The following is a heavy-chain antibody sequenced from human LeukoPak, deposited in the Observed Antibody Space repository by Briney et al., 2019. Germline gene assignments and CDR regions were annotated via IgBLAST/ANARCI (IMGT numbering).Heavy chain of an antibody. CDR1: GFTFSSYA. Sequence: PGGSLRLSCAASGFTFSSYAMSWVRRAPGKGLEWVSGISGSDGTTYYADSVKGRFTISRDNSRNTLYLQMNSLRAEDTAVYYCAKVDSSGYYSKNFHYWGQGSLFTVSS. CDR2: ISGSDGTT. J-gene: IGHJ4*02. D-gene: IGHD3-22*01. V-gene: IGHV3-23*01. CDR3: AKVDSSGYYSKNFHY.